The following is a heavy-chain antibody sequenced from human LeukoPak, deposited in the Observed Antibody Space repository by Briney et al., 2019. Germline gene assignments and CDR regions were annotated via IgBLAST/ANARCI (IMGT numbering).Heavy chain of an antibody. CDR2: SSNDGSAT. D-gene: IGHD5-24*01. CDR3: SRSELTDGYNFNYFDY. CDR1: GFTFSSYW. J-gene: IGHJ4*02. Sequence: RSLRLSCAAAGFTFSSYWMHWVRQAPGKGLLWVSRSSNDGSATTYADSVKGRFTISRDNAKNTLYLQMNSLRAEDTAVYYCSRSELTDGYNFNYFDYWGQGSLVTVSS. V-gene: IGHV3-74*01.